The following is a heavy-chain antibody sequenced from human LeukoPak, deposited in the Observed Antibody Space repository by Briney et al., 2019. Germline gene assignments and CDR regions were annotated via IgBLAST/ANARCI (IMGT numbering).Heavy chain of an antibody. D-gene: IGHD5-18*01. CDR3: ARGKIGYSYGSYY. CDR2: IYPGDSDT. CDR1: GYRFTSYW. Sequence: GEALKISCKGSGYRFTSYWIGWVRQMPGKGLEWIGIIYPGDSDTGYSPSFQGQVTISADKSINTAYLQWSSMKASDTAIYYCARGKIGYSYGSYYWGQGTLVSVSS. J-gene: IGHJ4*02. V-gene: IGHV5-51*01.